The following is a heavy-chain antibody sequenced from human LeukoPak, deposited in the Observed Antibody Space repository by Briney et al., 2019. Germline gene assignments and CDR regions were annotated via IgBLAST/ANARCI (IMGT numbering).Heavy chain of an antibody. CDR3: ARDRLGPSFSVSHFDL. D-gene: IGHD3-3*02. Sequence: GGSLRLSCATSGFTFVDYGLSWVRRAPGKGLEWLCAINYDGAITDYADSVRGRFTISRDNAKNSLYLRMDSLRAEDTALYYCARDRLGPSFSVSHFDLWGQGTLVTVSS. V-gene: IGHV3-20*04. CDR2: INYDGAIT. J-gene: IGHJ4*02. CDR1: GFTFVDYG.